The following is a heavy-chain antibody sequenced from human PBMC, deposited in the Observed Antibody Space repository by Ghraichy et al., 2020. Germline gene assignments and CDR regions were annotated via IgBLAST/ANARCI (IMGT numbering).Heavy chain of an antibody. J-gene: IGHJ6*02. D-gene: IGHD3-10*01. V-gene: IGHV4-39*01. CDR1: GGSISSSSYY. CDR2: IYYSGST. Sequence: TLSLTCTVSGGSISSSSYYWGWIRQPPGKGLEWIGSIYYSGSTYYNPSLKSRVTISVDTSKNQFSLKLSSVTAADTAVYYCARLRGLWFRELPGYYYGMDVWGQGTTVTVSS. CDR3: ARLRGLWFRELPGYYYGMDV.